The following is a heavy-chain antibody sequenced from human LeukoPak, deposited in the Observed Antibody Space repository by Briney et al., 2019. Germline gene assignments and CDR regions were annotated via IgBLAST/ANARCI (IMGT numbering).Heavy chain of an antibody. D-gene: IGHD6-6*01. CDR2: INHSGST. CDR3: ATRIAARRRLAY. J-gene: IGHJ4*02. V-gene: IGHV4-34*01. CDR1: GGSFSGYY. Sequence: PSETLSLTCAVYGGSFSGYYWSWIRQPPGKGLEWIGEINHSGSTNYNPSLKSRVTISVDTSKNQFSLKLSSVTAADTAVYYCATRIAARRRLAYWGQGTLVTVSS.